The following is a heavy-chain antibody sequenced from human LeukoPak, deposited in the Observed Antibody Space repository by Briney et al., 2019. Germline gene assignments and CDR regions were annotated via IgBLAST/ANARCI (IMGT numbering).Heavy chain of an antibody. CDR3: AREISGYSDY. CDR1: GYTFTGYY. D-gene: IGHD3-22*01. Sequence: ASVKVSCKASGYTFTGYYMHWVRQAPGQGLEWMGWINANSGDTKYAQKFQGRVTMTRDTSISTAYMELSRLRSDDTAMYYCAREISGYSDYWGQATLVTVSS. CDR2: INANSGDT. J-gene: IGHJ4*02. V-gene: IGHV1-2*02.